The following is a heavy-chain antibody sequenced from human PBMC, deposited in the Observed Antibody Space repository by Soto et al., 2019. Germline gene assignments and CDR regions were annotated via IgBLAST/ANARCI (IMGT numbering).Heavy chain of an antibody. V-gene: IGHV4-4*07. Sequence: SETLSLTCTVSGASTSSYFWTWIRQPAGKGLDWIGRISTSGTTNYNPSLKSRVTMSVDTSKNHFSLNLSSVTAADTAVYYCAREAGPDRWFDPWGQGTLVTVSS. CDR2: ISTSGTT. CDR1: GASTSSYF. D-gene: IGHD6-19*01. J-gene: IGHJ5*02. CDR3: AREAGPDRWFDP.